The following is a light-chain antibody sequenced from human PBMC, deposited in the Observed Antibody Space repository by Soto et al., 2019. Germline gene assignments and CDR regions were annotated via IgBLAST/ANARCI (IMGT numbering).Light chain of an antibody. V-gene: IGLV2-8*01. CDR3: SSYAGSNKFVV. Sequence: QSALTQPPSASGSPGQSVTISCTGTSSDVGGYNYVSWYQQHPGKAPKVIIYDVSKRPSGVPDRFSGSKSGNTASLTVSGLQAEDEADYFCSSYAGSNKFVVFGGGTKLTVL. J-gene: IGLJ2*01. CDR1: SSDVGGYNY. CDR2: DVS.